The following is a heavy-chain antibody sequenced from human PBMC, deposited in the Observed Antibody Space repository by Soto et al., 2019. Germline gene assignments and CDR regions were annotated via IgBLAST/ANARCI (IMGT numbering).Heavy chain of an antibody. V-gene: IGHV3-23*01. CDR3: ARLGSGSYYDY. Sequence: EVQLLESGGGLVQPGGSLRLSCAASGFTFSSYAMRWVRQAPVKGLEWVSAISGSGGSTYYADSVKGRFTISRDNSKNTLYLQMNSLRAEDTAVYYCARLGSGSYYDYWGQGTLVNVSS. D-gene: IGHD1-26*01. CDR2: ISGSGGST. CDR1: GFTFSSYA. J-gene: IGHJ4*02.